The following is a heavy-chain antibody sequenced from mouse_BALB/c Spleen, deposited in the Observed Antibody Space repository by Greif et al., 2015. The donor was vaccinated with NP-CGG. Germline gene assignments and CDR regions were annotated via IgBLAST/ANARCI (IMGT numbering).Heavy chain of an antibody. V-gene: IGHV1-54*01. Sequence: VQLQQSGAALVRPGTSVKVSCKASGYAFTNYLIEWVKQRPGQGLEWIGVINPGSGGTNYNEKFKGKATLTADKSSSTAYMQLSSLTSDDSEVYFGARRGGHESWYFDVWGAGTTVTVSS. CDR1: GYAFTNYL. CDR2: INPGSGGT. CDR3: ARRGGHESWYFDV. D-gene: IGHD3-3*01. J-gene: IGHJ1*01.